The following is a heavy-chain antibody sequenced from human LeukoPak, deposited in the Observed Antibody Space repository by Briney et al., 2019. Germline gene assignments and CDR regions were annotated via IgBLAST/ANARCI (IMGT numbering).Heavy chain of an antibody. V-gene: IGHV4-34*01. CDR3: ARGRKEFGP. Sequence: SETLSLTCAVYGGSFSGYYWSWIRQPPGKGLEWIGEINHSGSTNYNPSLKSRVTISVDTSENQFSLKLSSVTAADTAVYYCARGRKEFGPWGQGTLVTLSS. J-gene: IGHJ5*02. CDR1: GGSFSGYY. CDR2: INHSGST.